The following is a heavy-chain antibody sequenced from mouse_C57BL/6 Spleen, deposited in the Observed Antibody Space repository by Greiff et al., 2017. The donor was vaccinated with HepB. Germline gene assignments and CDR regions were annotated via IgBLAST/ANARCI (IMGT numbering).Heavy chain of an antibody. CDR1: GFTFNTYA. Sequence: EVQLVESGGGLVQPKGSLKLSCAASGFTFNTYAMHWVRQAPGKGLEWVARIRSKSSNYATYYADSVKDRFTISRDDSQIMLYLQMNNLKTEDTAMYYCVRDGSSGAWFAYWGQGTLVTVSA. J-gene: IGHJ3*01. CDR2: IRSKSSNYAT. D-gene: IGHD3-2*02. V-gene: IGHV10-3*01. CDR3: VRDGSSGAWFAY.